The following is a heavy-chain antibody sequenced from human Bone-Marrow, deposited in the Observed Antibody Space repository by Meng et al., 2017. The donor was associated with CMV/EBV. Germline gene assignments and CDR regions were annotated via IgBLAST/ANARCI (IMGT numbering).Heavy chain of an antibody. V-gene: IGHV3-66*02. Sequence: GGSLRLSCAASGFTVSSNYMSWVRQAPGKGLEWVSVIYSGGSTYYADSVKGRFTISSDNSKNTLYLQMNSLRAEDTAVYYCAREMDFWSGKPYYGMDVWGQGTTVTVSS. CDR3: AREMDFWSGKPYYGMDV. D-gene: IGHD3-3*01. CDR2: IYSGGST. CDR1: GFTVSSNY. J-gene: IGHJ6*02.